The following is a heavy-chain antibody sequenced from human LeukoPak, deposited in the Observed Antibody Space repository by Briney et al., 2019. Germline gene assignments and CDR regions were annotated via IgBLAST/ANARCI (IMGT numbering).Heavy chain of an antibody. CDR1: GYTFTGYY. CDR3: ARLYCSSTSCYLGRDNWFDP. J-gene: IGHJ5*02. CDR2: INPNSGGT. D-gene: IGHD2-2*01. Sequence: ASVKVSCKASGYTFTGYYIHWMRQAPGQGLEWMGWINPNSGGTNYAQKFQGRVTMTRDTSISTAYMELSRLTSDDTAVYYCARLYCSSTSCYLGRDNWFDPWGQGTLVTVSS. V-gene: IGHV1-2*02.